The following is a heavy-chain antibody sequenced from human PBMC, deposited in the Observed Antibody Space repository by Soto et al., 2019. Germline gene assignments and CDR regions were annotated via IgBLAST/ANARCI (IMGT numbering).Heavy chain of an antibody. CDR3: ARGPKIIYDFWSGYYRGAFDI. CDR1: GYTFTIYY. Sequence: ASVKVSCKXSGYTFTIYYIYWVRQAPGQGLEWMGIINPSGDSTSYAQKFQGRLTMTRDTSTTTVYMELSSLRSEDTAVYYCARGPKIIYDFWSGYYRGAFDIWGQGTMVTVSS. V-gene: IGHV1-46*01. J-gene: IGHJ3*02. D-gene: IGHD3-3*01. CDR2: INPSGDST.